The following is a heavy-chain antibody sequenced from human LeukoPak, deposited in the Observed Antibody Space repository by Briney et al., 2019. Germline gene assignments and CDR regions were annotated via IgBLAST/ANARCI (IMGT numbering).Heavy chain of an antibody. CDR3: ARGGIAGRPVYYYYIGV. Sequence: GGSLRLSCAAAGFTFSSYTIHWVRQAPGKGLEWVSSISAVSTYIYYADSVKGRFTISRDNVEKSAYLELSGLTAHDTAIYYCARGGIAGRPVYYYYIGVWGKGTTVTVSS. CDR1: GFTFSSYT. J-gene: IGHJ6*03. V-gene: IGHV3-21*01. D-gene: IGHD6-6*01. CDR2: ISAVSTYI.